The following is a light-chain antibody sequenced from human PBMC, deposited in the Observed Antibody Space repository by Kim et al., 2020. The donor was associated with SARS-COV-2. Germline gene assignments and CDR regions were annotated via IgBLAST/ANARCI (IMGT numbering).Light chain of an antibody. V-gene: IGLV3-1*01. CDR3: QAWDSSTAV. J-gene: IGLJ3*02. CDR1: KLGDKN. Sequence: SYELMQPPSVSVSPGQTASITCSGDKLGDKNASWYQQKPGQPPVLVIYQDSKRPSGIPERFSGSNSGNTATLTISGTQAMDEADYYCQAWDSSTAVFGGGTQLTVL. CDR2: QDS.